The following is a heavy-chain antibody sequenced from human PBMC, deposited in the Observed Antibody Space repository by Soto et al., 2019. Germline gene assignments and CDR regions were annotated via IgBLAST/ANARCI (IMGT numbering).Heavy chain of an antibody. D-gene: IGHD1-20*01. J-gene: IGHJ6*02. Sequence: GGSLRLSCAASGFIFSSYAMSWVRQAPGKGLEWVSAISGSGGTTYYADSVKGRFTISRDNAKNSLYLQMNSLRDEDTAVYYCARAITGEGYYYYYGMDVWGQGTTVTVS. V-gene: IGHV3-23*01. CDR1: GFIFSSYA. CDR3: ARAITGEGYYYYYGMDV. CDR2: ISGSGGTT.